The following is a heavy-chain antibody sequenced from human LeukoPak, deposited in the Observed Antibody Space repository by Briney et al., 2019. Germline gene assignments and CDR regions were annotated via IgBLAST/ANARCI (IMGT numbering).Heavy chain of an antibody. Sequence: SETLSLTCTVSGGSISSYYWSWIRQPPGKGLEWIGYIYYSGSTNYNPSLKGRVTISVDTSKNQFSLKLSSVTAADTAVYYCARNAGSGSYYFDYWGQGTLVTVSS. CDR3: ARNAGSGSYYFDY. CDR2: IYYSGST. J-gene: IGHJ4*02. V-gene: IGHV4-59*01. D-gene: IGHD3-10*01. CDR1: GGSISSYY.